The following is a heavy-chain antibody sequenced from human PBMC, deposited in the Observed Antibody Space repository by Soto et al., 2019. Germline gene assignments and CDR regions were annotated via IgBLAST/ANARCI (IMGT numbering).Heavy chain of an antibody. Sequence: DVQLWESGGGLVQPGGSLRLSCAASGFSFGSYALSWVRQAPGKGLEWVSTISGSDGKTFYADSVKGRFSISRDTSQSTLYLQMNSLRADDTAMYYCARWSYLDYWGQGTRVTFSS. V-gene: IGHV3-23*01. CDR3: ARWSYLDY. D-gene: IGHD3-3*01. CDR1: GFSFGSYA. J-gene: IGHJ4*02. CDR2: ISGSDGKT.